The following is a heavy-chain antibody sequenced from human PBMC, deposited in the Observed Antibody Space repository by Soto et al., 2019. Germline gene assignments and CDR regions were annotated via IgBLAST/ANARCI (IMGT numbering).Heavy chain of an antibody. CDR2: ISYDGSNK. CDR3: AREDDYGDYFDY. Sequence: ESGGGVVQPGRSLRLSCAASGFTFSSYAMHWVRQAPGKGLEWVAVISYDGSNKYYADSVKGRFTISRDNSKNTLYLQMNSLRAEDTAVYYCAREDDYGDYFDYWGQGTLVTVSS. D-gene: IGHD4-17*01. CDR1: GFTFSSYA. J-gene: IGHJ4*02. V-gene: IGHV3-30-3*01.